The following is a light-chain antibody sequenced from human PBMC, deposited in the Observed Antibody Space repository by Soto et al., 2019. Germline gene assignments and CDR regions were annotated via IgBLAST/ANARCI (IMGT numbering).Light chain of an antibody. CDR1: QDISTW. V-gene: IGKV1-12*01. Sequence: IQMTQSPSSVSASVVDRVTITCLASQDISTWLAWYQQKPGKAPKLLIYAASSLFSGVPSRFSGSGSGTDFTLTISSLQPEDFATYYCQQADSLPLVTFGQGTRLEIK. CDR2: AAS. CDR3: QQADSLPLVT. J-gene: IGKJ5*01.